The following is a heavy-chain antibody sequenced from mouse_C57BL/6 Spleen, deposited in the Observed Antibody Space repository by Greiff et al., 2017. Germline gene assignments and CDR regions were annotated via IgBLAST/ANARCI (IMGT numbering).Heavy chain of an antibody. J-gene: IGHJ3*01. V-gene: IGHV1-19*01. CDR3: ARGGLTGFSGFAY. D-gene: IGHD4-1*01. CDR2: INPYNGGT. Sequence: VQLQQSGPVLVKPGASVKMSCKASGYTFTDYYMNWVKQSHGKSLEWIGVINPYNGGTSYNQKFKGKATLTVDKASSTAYMERNSLTSEDSAVYYCARGGLTGFSGFAYWGQGTLVTVSA. CDR1: GYTFTDYY.